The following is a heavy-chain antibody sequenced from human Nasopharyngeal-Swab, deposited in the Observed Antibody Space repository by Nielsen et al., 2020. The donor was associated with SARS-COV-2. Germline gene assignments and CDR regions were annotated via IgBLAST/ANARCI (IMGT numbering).Heavy chain of an antibody. V-gene: IGHV1-2*02. J-gene: IGHJ3*02. CDR1: GCTFTGYY. D-gene: IGHD1-26*01. CDR2: INPNSGGT. Sequence: ASVKVSCKASGCTFTGYYMHWVRQAPGQGLEWMGWINPNSGGTNYAQKFQGKVTMTRDTPISTAYMELSRLRSDDTAVYYCARLVGATDGDAFDIWGQGTMVTVSS. CDR3: ARLVGATDGDAFDI.